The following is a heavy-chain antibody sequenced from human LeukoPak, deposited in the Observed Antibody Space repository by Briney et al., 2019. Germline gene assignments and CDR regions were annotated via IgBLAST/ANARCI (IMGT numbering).Heavy chain of an antibody. CDR2: IIPIFGTA. CDR1: GGTFSNSA. J-gene: IGHJ4*02. D-gene: IGHD3-22*01. Sequence: SVKVSCKASGGTFSNSAISWVRQAPGQGLEWMGGIIPIFGTANYAQKFQGRVTITADESTSTAYMELSSLRSEDTAVYYCARTAYYYDSSGYSSNFDYRGQGTLVTVSS. V-gene: IGHV1-69*01. CDR3: ARTAYYYDSSGYSSNFDY.